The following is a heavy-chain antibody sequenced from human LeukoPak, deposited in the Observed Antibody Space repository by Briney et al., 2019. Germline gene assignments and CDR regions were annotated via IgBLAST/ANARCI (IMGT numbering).Heavy chain of an antibody. CDR1: GGSISKYC. CDR3: ARPIMVRGVIDWFDP. D-gene: IGHD3-10*01. V-gene: IGHV4-59*08. CDR2: ISDSGST. J-gene: IGHJ5*02. Sequence: SETLSLTCAVSGGSISKYCWTWIRQPPGKGLELIGFISDSGSTNYNPSLNSRVTISIDTSKNQFSLKLTSVTAADTAVYYCARPIMVRGVIDWFDPWGQGTLVTVSS.